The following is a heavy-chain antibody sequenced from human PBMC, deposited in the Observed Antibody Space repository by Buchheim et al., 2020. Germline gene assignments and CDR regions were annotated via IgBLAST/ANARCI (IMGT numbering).Heavy chain of an antibody. CDR3: AREGLRLGELSAGDYFDY. CDR1: GDTFRSYA. D-gene: IGHD3-16*02. Sequence: QVQLVQSGAEVSKPGSSVKVSCKASGDTFRSYAVSWVRQAPGHGLQWMGTIVPMFGTTTYAQAFEGRVTITADAVTTTAYMGLSNLRSDDTAIYFCAREGLRLGELSAGDYFDYWGQGTL. V-gene: IGHV1-69*18. CDR2: IVPMFGTT. J-gene: IGHJ4*02.